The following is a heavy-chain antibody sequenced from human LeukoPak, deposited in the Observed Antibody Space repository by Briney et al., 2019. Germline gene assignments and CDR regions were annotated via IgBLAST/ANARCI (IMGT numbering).Heavy chain of an antibody. Sequence: GGSLRLSCAASGFTFSSYGMHWVRQAPGKGLEWVAVIWYDGSNKYYADSVKGRFTISRDNSKNTLYLQMNSLRAEDTAVYYCAKDSGSKGYSFYYMDVWGKGTTATVSS. CDR2: IWYDGSNK. D-gene: IGHD2-15*01. CDR1: GFTFSSYG. CDR3: AKDSGSKGYSFYYMDV. V-gene: IGHV3-33*06. J-gene: IGHJ6*03.